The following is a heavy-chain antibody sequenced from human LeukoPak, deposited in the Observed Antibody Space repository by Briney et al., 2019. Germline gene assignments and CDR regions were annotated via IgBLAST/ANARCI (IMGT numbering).Heavy chain of an antibody. J-gene: IGHJ1*01. V-gene: IGHV4-59*01. Sequence: SETLSLTCTVSGGSISNYYWSWIRQPPGKGLEWIGYMYYSWGTNYNPSLKSRVTISVDTSKNQFSLKLSSVTAVDTAVYYCARVGDSSSWYDEYFQHWGQGTLVTVSS. CDR2: MYYSWGT. D-gene: IGHD6-13*01. CDR1: GGSISNYY. CDR3: ARVGDSSSWYDEYFQH.